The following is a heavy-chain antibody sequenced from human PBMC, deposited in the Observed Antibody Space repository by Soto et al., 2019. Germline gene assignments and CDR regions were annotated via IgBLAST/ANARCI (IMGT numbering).Heavy chain of an antibody. CDR1: GGSISSDDSY. Sequence: QVQLQESGPGLVKPSQTLSLTCTVSGGSISSDDSYWSWIRQPPGKGLEWIGYIYHSGSTYYNPSLKSRVSISADTSKHQFSLNLNSVTAADTAVYYCGRVKYSDNSGVYYWGQGPLVTVSS. D-gene: IGHD3-22*01. V-gene: IGHV4-30-4*01. CDR2: IYHSGST. J-gene: IGHJ4*02. CDR3: GRVKYSDNSGVYY.